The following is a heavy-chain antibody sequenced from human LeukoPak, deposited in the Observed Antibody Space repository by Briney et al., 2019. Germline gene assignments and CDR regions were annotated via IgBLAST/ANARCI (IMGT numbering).Heavy chain of an antibody. D-gene: IGHD6-6*01. CDR1: GYIFPSYD. V-gene: IGHV1-8*01. J-gene: IGHJ4*02. Sequence: ASVKVSCKASGYIFPSYDLHWVRQATGQGLEWMGWVNSNSGNTGYAQKFQGRVTMTRNTSISKAYMELSSLRSEDTAVYYCARATSIAARRVGFGYWGQGTLVTVSS. CDR3: ARATSIAARRVGFGY. CDR2: VNSNSGNT.